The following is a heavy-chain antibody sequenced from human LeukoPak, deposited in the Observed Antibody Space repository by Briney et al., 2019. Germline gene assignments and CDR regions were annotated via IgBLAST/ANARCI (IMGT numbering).Heavy chain of an antibody. V-gene: IGHV1-69*13. CDR2: IIPIFGTA. J-gene: IGHJ4*02. Sequence: SVKVSCKASRGTFSSYAISWVRQAPGQGLEWMGGIIPIFGTANYAQKFQGRVTITADESTSTAYMELSSLRSEDTAVYYCARDFRSIVVVPAAHIFDYWGQGTLVTVSS. CDR1: RGTFSSYA. CDR3: ARDFRSIVVVPAAHIFDY. D-gene: IGHD2-2*01.